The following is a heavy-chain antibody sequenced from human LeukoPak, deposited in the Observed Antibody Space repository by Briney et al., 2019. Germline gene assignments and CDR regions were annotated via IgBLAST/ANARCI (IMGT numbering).Heavy chain of an antibody. CDR1: GVSFSGYY. CDR2: INHSGST. V-gene: IGHV4-34*01. CDR3: ARGYDILTGRDY. Sequence: SETLSLTCAVYGVSFSGYYWSWIRQPPGKWLEWIGEINHSGSTNYNPSLKSRVTISVDTSKLQFSLQLSSVTAADTAVYYCARGYDILTGRDYWGQGTLVTVSS. D-gene: IGHD3-9*01. J-gene: IGHJ4*02.